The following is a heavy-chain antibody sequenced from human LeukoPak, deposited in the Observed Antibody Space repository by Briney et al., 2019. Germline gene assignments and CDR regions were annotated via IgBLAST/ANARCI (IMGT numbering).Heavy chain of an antibody. Sequence: GGSLRLFCAASGFTFDDYAMHWVRQAPGKGLEWVLGISWNSGSIGYADSVKGRFAISRDNAKNSLYLQMNSLRAEDTALYYCAKGIAAAGTWFDPWGQGTLVTVSS. V-gene: IGHV3-9*01. CDR1: GFTFDDYA. D-gene: IGHD6-13*01. CDR3: AKGIAAAGTWFDP. J-gene: IGHJ5*02. CDR2: ISWNSGSI.